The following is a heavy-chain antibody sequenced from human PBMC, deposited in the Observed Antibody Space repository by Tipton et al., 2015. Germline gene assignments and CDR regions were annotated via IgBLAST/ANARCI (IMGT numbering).Heavy chain of an antibody. CDR2: IFVGGSV. CDR3: ARDIVPNWFDP. V-gene: IGHV4-4*07. CDR1: GDSIRNYH. J-gene: IGHJ5*02. D-gene: IGHD2-15*01. Sequence: PGLVKPSETLSLSCSVSGDSIRNYHWSWIRQPAGKGLEWIGRIFVGGSVAYSPSVKSRVTMSVDTSKNQLSLKLTSVSAADTAIYYCARDIVPNWFDPWGQGILVTVSS.